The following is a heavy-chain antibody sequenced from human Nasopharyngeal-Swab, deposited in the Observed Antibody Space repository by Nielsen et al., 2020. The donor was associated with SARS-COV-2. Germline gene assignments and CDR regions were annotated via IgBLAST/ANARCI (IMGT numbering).Heavy chain of an antibody. CDR1: GFSLTTSGVG. Sequence: SGPTLVKPTQTLTLTCSFSGFSLTTSGVGVAWIRQPPGKALEWLALIYWDDDQRYNPSLNTRLTINKQTSKDQVVLTLTYMGPVASGTYYCAHITRGVERDTIFGVPLASLSYYYMDVWGKGTPVTVS. CDR3: AHITRGVERDTIFGVPLASLSYYYMDV. CDR2: IYWDDDQ. J-gene: IGHJ6*03. V-gene: IGHV2-5*02. D-gene: IGHD3-3*01.